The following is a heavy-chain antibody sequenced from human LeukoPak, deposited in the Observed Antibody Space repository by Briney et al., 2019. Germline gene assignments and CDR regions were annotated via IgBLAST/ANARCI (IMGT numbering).Heavy chain of an antibody. V-gene: IGHV4-39*01. CDR3: ARLRWLQYYFDY. J-gene: IGHJ4*02. CDR1: GGSISSSSYY. Sequence: SETLSLTCTVSGGSISSSSYYWGWIRQPPGKGLEWIGSIYYSGSTYYNPSLKSRVTISVDTSKNQFSLKLSSVTAADTAVYYCARLRWLQYYFDYWGQGTLVTVSS. D-gene: IGHD5-24*01. CDR2: IYYSGST.